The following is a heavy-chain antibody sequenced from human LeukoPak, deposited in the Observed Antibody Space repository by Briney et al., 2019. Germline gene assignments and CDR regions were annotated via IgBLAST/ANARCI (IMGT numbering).Heavy chain of an antibody. D-gene: IGHD2-2*03. V-gene: IGHV3-23*01. CDR1: GLTFSTSG. CDR3: AQGGYFAFDI. CDR2: ISRSGRT. J-gene: IGHJ3*02. Sequence: PGGSLRLSCTASGLTFSTSGFNWVRQAPGKGLEWVSGISRSGRTYYTDSVKGRFSISRDNSKDTLYLQMNSLRAEDTAVYYCAQGGYFAFDIWGQGTMVAVSS.